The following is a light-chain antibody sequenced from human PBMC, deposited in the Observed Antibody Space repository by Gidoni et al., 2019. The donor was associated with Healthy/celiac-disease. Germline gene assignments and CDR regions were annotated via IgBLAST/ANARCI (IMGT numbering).Light chain of an antibody. J-gene: IGKJ2*03. CDR1: QSVSSSY. CDR2: GAS. Sequence: EIVLTQSPGTLSLSPGERATLSCRASQSVSSSYLAWYQQKPGQAPRLLIYGASSRATGIPDRFSGSGSGTDFTLTISRLEPEDFAVYYCQQYGSSPVSFGQGTKLEIK. V-gene: IGKV3-20*01. CDR3: QQYGSSPVS.